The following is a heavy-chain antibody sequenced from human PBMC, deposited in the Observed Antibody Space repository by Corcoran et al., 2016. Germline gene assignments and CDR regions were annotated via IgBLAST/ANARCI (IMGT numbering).Heavy chain of an antibody. CDR2: ITHSGST. CDR3: VRWGGSAPVDY. V-gene: IGHV4-34*01. J-gene: IGHJ4*02. CDR1: GGSFSGYS. Sequence: QVQVQQWGAGLLQPSETLSLTCDVYGGSFSGYSWTWIRQPPGKGLEWIGEITHSGSTNYSPSLKSRVTISGDTSKNQFTLKLRSVTAADTAVYYCVRWGGSAPVDYWGQGTLVTGSS. D-gene: IGHD1-26*01.